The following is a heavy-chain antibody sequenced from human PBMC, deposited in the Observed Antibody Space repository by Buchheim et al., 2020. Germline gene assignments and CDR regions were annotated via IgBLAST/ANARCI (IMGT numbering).Heavy chain of an antibody. CDR1: GYTFTNYA. D-gene: IGHD3-10*01. CDR2: INAGNGNA. J-gene: IGHJ6*02. Sequence: QVQLVQSGAEVKKPGASVKVSCKASGYTFTNYALHWVRQAPGQRLEWMGWINAGNGNAKYSQKFQGSVTITRDTSASTAYMELSSLRSEDTAIYYCARDPRLLWFGESLDPFYYGLDVWGQGT. V-gene: IGHV1-3*01. CDR3: ARDPRLLWFGESLDPFYYGLDV.